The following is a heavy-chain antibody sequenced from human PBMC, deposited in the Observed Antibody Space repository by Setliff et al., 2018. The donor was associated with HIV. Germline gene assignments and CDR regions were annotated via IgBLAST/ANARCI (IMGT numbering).Heavy chain of an antibody. CDR1: GGTFKTYA. D-gene: IGHD3-9*01. J-gene: IGHJ4*02. CDR3: ALKGAYDILTGFPN. Sequence: SVKVSCKASGGTFKTYAISWVRQAPGQGLEWMGGIIPIFATTDYAQKFQGRVTIIADESTSTAYMGLSSLRSEDTAVYYCALKGAYDILTGFPNWGQGTLVTVSS. CDR2: IIPIFATT. V-gene: IGHV1-69*13.